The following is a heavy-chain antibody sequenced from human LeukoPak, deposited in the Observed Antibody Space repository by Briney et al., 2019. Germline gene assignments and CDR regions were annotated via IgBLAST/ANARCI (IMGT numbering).Heavy chain of an antibody. V-gene: IGHV4-59*01. Sequence: SETLSLTCTVSGGSISSYYWSWIRQPPGKGLEWIGYIYYSGSTNYNPSLQSRVTISVDTSKNQFSLKLSSVTAADTAVYYCARESDYAGAFDIWGQGTMVTVSS. CDR2: IYYSGST. CDR1: GGSISSYY. D-gene: IGHD4-17*01. J-gene: IGHJ3*02. CDR3: ARESDYAGAFDI.